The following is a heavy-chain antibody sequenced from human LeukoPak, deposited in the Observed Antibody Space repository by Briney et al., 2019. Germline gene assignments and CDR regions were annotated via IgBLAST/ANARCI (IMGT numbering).Heavy chain of an antibody. J-gene: IGHJ4*02. V-gene: IGHV4-39*07. Sequence: SETLSLTCTVSGGSISSSSYYWGWIRQPPGKGLEWIGSIYYSGSTNYIPSRKSRVTISVDTSKNQFSLKLSSVTAADTAVYYCARVRKLSPYCSSTSCYRPLVDTAMGHFDYWGQGTLVTVSS. CDR3: ARVRKLSPYCSSTSCYRPLVDTAMGHFDY. CDR2: IYYSGST. D-gene: IGHD2-2*02. CDR1: GGSISSSSYY.